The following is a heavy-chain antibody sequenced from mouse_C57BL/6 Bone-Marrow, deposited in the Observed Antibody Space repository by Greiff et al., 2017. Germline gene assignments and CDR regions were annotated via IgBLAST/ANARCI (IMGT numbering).Heavy chain of an antibody. CDR2: FYPGSGSI. V-gene: IGHV1-62-2*01. Sequence: QVQLQQSGAELVKPGASVKLSCKASGYTFTEYTIHWVKQRSGQGLEWIGWFYPGSGSIKYNEKFKDKDTLTADKSSSTVYMELSRLTSEDSGVYFCERHEEWYYGSSRYAMDYWGQGTSVTVSS. J-gene: IGHJ4*01. D-gene: IGHD1-1*01. CDR1: GYTFTEYT. CDR3: ERHEEWYYGSSRYAMDY.